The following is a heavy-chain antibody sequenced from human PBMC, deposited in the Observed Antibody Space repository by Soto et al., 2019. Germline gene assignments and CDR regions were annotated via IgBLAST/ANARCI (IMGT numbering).Heavy chain of an antibody. CDR3: AAELSPPTFDY. J-gene: IGHJ4*02. CDR2: INPSGGYT. V-gene: IGHV1-46*01. D-gene: IGHD1-26*01. Sequence: GASVKVSCKASGYSFTTYYMHWVRQAPGQGLEWMGIINPSGGYTTYAQKFQGRVTMTRDTSTSTVYMELSTLKSEDTAVYYCAAELSPPTFDYWGQGTPVTVSS. CDR1: GYSFTTYY.